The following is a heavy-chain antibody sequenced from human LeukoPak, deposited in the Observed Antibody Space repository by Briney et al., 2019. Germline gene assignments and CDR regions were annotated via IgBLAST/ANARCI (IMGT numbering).Heavy chain of an antibody. J-gene: IGHJ6*03. CDR1: GGSFSGYY. Sequence: SETLSLTCAVYGGSFSGYYWSWIRQPPGKGLEWIGGINHSGSTNYNPSLKSRVTISVDTSKNQFSLKLSSVTAADTAVYYCARRRRYCSSTSCYYYYYYMDVWGKGTTVTISS. V-gene: IGHV4-34*01. CDR2: INHSGST. CDR3: ARRRRYCSSTSCYYYYYYMDV. D-gene: IGHD2-2*01.